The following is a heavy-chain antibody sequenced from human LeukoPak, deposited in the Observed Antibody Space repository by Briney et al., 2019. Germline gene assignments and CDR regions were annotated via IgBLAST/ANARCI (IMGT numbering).Heavy chain of an antibody. CDR2: INRSGST. D-gene: IGHD4-23*01. J-gene: IGHJ5*02. V-gene: IGHV4-34*01. CDR3: ARGILTTVAQRIDP. Sequence: SETLSLTCAVYGGSFSGYYWSWIRQPPGKGLEWIGEINRSGSTNYNPSLKSRVTISVDTSKNQFSLKLSSVTAADTAVYYCARGILTTVAQRIDPWGQGTLVTVSS. CDR1: GGSFSGYY.